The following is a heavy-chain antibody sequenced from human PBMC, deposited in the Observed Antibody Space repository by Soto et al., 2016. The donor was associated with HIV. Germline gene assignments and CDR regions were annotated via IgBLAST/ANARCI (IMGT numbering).Heavy chain of an antibody. CDR3: ARPCTQVTSCLLY. V-gene: IGHV1-8*03. CDR2: MNPKSGNT. D-gene: IGHD2-2*01. Sequence: QVQLVQSGAEVKEPGASVKVSCKASGYTFTSYDINWVRQATGQGLEWMGWMNPKSGNTGYAQKFQGRVTITRNTSISTAYMELSSLRSEDTAVYYCARPCTQVTSCLLYWGQGTLVTVSS. J-gene: IGHJ4*02. CDR1: GYTFTSYD.